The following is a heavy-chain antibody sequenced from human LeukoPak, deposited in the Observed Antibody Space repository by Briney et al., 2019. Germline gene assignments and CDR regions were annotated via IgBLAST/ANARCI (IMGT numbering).Heavy chain of an antibody. D-gene: IGHD4-4*01. J-gene: IGHJ2*01. CDR1: GFTFSDYY. V-gene: IGHV3-11*01. CDR3: AREPQSWYFDL. Sequence: GGSLRLSCAASGFTFSDYYMSWIRQAPGKGLEWVAYSSTSGSPISYADSVKGRFTISRDNAQNSLHLQMKSLRAEDTAVYYCAREPQSWYFDLWGRGTLVIVSS. CDR2: SSTSGSPI.